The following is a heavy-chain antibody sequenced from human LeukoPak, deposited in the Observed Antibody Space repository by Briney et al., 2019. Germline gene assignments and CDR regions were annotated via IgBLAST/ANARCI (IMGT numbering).Heavy chain of an antibody. D-gene: IGHD4-23*01. CDR3: ARAGTVVTPFDY. J-gene: IGHJ4*02. CDR2: IYYSGST. CDR1: GGSISSGGYS. V-gene: IGHV4-39*07. Sequence: SQTLSLTCTVSGGSISSGGYSWSWIRQPPGKGLEWIGSIYYSGSTYYNPSLKSRVTISVDTSKNQFSLKLSSVTAADTAVYYCARAGTVVTPFDYWGQGTLVTVSS.